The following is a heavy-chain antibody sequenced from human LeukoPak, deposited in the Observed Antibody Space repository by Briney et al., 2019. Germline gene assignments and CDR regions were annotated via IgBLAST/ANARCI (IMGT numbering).Heavy chain of an antibody. D-gene: IGHD6-19*01. V-gene: IGHV3-30*18. J-gene: IGHJ4*02. CDR1: GFTFSSYG. CDR2: ISYDGSNK. CDR3: AKEFIKDSSGWMYYFDY. Sequence: GGSLRLSCAASGFTFSSYGMHWVRQAPGKGLEWVAVISYDGSNKYYADSVKGRFTISRDNSKNTLYLQMNSLRAEDTAVYYCAKEFIKDSSGWMYYFDYWGQGTLVTVSS.